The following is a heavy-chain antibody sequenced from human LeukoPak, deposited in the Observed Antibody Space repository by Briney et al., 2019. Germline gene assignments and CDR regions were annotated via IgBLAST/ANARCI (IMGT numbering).Heavy chain of an antibody. CDR1: GFTFSSYS. CDR3: AREDPPGSSWFDY. D-gene: IGHD6-13*01. Sequence: GGSLRLSCAASGFTFSSYSMNWVRQAPGKGLEWVSSISSSSSYIYYADSVKGRFTISRDNAKNSLYLQMNSLRAEDTAVYYCAREDPPGSSWFDYWGQGTLVTVSS. CDR2: ISSSSSYI. V-gene: IGHV3-21*01. J-gene: IGHJ4*02.